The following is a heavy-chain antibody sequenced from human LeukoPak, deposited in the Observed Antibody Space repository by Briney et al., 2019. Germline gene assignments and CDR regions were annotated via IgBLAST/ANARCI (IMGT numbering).Heavy chain of an antibody. J-gene: IGHJ4*02. V-gene: IGHV3-7*01. CDR2: IKQDGSEK. Sequence: GGSLRLSCAASGFTFSSYWMSWVRQAPGKGLEWVANIKQDGSEKYYVDSVKGRFTISRDNAKNSLYLQMNSLRAEDTAVYYCARMFYYDSSGYSDYWGQGTLVTVSS. D-gene: IGHD3-22*01. CDR3: ARMFYYDSSGYSDY. CDR1: GFTFSSYW.